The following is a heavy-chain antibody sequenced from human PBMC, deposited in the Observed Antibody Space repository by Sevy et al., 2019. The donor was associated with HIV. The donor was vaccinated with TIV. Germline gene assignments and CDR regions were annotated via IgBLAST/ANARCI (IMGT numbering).Heavy chain of an antibody. V-gene: IGHV4-34*01. J-gene: IGHJ4*02. CDR3: ARGPKPLRSDYGDYRGVGYYFDS. D-gene: IGHD4-17*01. Sequence: SETLALTCAVYGESFSNYYWSWIRLSPGKGLESIGEIDHSGRSDYNPSLKSRVTMSVDTSKNQSSLKLTSVTAADTAVYYCARGPKPLRSDYGDYRGVGYYFDSWGQGTLVTVSS. CDR1: GESFSNYY. CDR2: IDHSGRS.